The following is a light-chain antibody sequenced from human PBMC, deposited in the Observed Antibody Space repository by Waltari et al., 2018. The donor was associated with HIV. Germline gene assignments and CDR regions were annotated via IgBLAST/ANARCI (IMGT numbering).Light chain of an antibody. J-gene: IGKJ4*01. CDR2: DAS. CDR1: QSVGSS. V-gene: IGKV3-11*01. CDR3: LQRTNWPVT. Sequence: EIVLTQSPATLSLSPGERATLSCRARQSVGSSLVWYQQKPGQAPRLLIYDASTRATGIPARFNGSGSGTDFTLTISSLEPEDFAIYYCLQRTNWPVTFGGGTKVEIK.